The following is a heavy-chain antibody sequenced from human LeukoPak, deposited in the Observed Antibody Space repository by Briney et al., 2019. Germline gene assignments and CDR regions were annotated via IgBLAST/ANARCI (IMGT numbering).Heavy chain of an antibody. V-gene: IGHV4-39*01. Sequence: SETLSLTCTVSGGSIISSSNYWGWIRQPPGKGLEWIGSIYYSGNTYYNPSLTSRATISVDTSKNQFSLRLSSVTAADTAVYYCARGGASGSGSSGDYWGQGTLVTVSS. D-gene: IGHD3-10*01. J-gene: IGHJ4*02. CDR1: GGSIISSSNY. CDR3: ARGGASGSGSSGDY. CDR2: IYYSGNT.